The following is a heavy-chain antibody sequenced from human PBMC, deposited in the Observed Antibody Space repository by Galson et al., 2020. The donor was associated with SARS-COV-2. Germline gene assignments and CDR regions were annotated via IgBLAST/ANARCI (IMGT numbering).Heavy chain of an antibody. CDR1: GYSFTSYW. Sequence: GESLKISCKGSGYSFTSYWIGWVRQMPGKGLEWMGIIYPGDSDTRYSPSFQGQVTISADKSISTAYLQWSSLKASDTAMYYCARGLAEADKYYYYYYGMDVWGQGTTVTVSS. V-gene: IGHV5-51*01. CDR3: ARGLAEADKYYYYYYGMDV. J-gene: IGHJ6*02. CDR2: IYPGDSDT. D-gene: IGHD6-19*01.